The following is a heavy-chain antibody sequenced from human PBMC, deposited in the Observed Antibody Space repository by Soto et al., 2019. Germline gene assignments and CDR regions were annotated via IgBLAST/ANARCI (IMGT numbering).Heavy chain of an antibody. D-gene: IGHD4-4*01. J-gene: IGHJ4*02. CDR3: ARLHTMTTVRGIADY. CDR1: GGTFSSYA. Sequence: QVQLVQSGAEVKKPGSSVKVSCKASGGTFSSYAISWVRQAPGQGLEWMGGIIPIFGTANYAQKFQGRVTITADESTSTVYMELSSLRSEDTAVYYCARLHTMTTVRGIADYWGQGTLVTVSS. V-gene: IGHV1-69*01. CDR2: IIPIFGTA.